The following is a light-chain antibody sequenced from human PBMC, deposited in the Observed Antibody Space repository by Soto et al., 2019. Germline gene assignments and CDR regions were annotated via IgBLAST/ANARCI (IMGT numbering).Light chain of an antibody. CDR2: AAS. CDR1: PGISSW. Sequence: DIQMTQSASFVSASVGDRVTITCRASPGISSWLAWYQQKPGKAPKLLIYAASSLQSGVPSRFRGSESGTDFPLTLRSMQPEELATYYCKQGNSFPLTFGGGTRVEVQ. V-gene: IGKV1D-12*01. CDR3: KQGNSFPLT. J-gene: IGKJ4*01.